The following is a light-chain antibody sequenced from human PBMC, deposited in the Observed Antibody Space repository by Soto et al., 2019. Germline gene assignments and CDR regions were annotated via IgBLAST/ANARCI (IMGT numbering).Light chain of an antibody. Sequence: DIQMTQSPSSLSASLGDRVTITCRASQNIGKYLIWYQQKPGKAPNVLIYGASTLQSGVSSRFSGGGFGTDFTLTINSLRSEDFATYYCQQSYNLPRTFGQGTTLETK. CDR2: GAS. J-gene: IGKJ2*01. V-gene: IGKV1-39*01. CDR1: QNIGKY. CDR3: QQSYNLPRT.